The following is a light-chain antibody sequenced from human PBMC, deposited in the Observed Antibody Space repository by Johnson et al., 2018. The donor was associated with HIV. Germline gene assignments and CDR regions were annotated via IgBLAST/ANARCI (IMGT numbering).Light chain of an antibody. Sequence: QSVLSQPPSVSAAPGQKVTISCSGSSSNIGNNYVSWYQQLPGTAPKLLIYENNKRPSGIPDRFSGSKSGTSATLGITGLQTGDEADYYCGTWDSSLSAGGVFGPWTKVTFL. CDR3: GTWDSSLSAGGV. CDR2: ENN. CDR1: SSNIGNNY. J-gene: IGLJ1*01. V-gene: IGLV1-51*02.